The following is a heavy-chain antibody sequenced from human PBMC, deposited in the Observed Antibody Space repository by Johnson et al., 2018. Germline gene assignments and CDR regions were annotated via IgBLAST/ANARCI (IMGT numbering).Heavy chain of an antibody. CDR1: GFSFSNYW. CDR2: IKQDGSAK. Sequence: EVQLLESGGGLVQPGGSLRLSCVASGFSFSNYWMHWVRQAPGKGLEWVANIKQDGSAKFYVDSVKGRFTISRDNTKNSLYLQMNSLRAEDTAVYYCAKTLDVWGQGTRVTVSS. CDR3: AKTLDV. V-gene: IGHV3-7*01. J-gene: IGHJ6*02.